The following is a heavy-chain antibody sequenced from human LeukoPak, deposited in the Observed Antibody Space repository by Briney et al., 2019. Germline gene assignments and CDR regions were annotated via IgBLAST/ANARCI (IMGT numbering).Heavy chain of an antibody. CDR1: GFTFSSYE. J-gene: IGHJ4*02. V-gene: IGHV3-48*03. CDR2: ISSGSTI. D-gene: IGHD5-24*01. CDR3: ARVMAMSFGY. Sequence: PGGSLRLSCAASGFTFSSYEMNWVRQAPGKGLEWVSYISSGSTIYYADSVKGRFTISRDNAKNSLYLQMNSLRAEDTAVYYCARVMAMSFGYWGQGTLVTVSS.